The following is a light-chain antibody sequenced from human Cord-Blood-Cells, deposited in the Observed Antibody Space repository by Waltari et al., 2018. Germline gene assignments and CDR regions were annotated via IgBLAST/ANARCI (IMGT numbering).Light chain of an antibody. J-gene: IGLJ2*01. CDR1: SSDVGSYNL. CDR3: CSYAGSSTVV. Sequence: QSALTQPASVSGSPGQSITISCTGTSSDVGSYNLVSWYQQHPGKAPKLMIYAGSKRPSGVSKRFSVSKSGNTASLTISGLQAEDEADYYCCSYAGSSTVVFGGGTKLTVL. V-gene: IGLV2-23*01. CDR2: AGS.